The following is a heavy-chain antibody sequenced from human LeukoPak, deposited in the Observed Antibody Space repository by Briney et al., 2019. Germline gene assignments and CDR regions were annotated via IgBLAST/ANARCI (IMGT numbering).Heavy chain of an antibody. J-gene: IGHJ3*02. V-gene: IGHV1-69*05. CDR3: ARDAYRIAAAGTNAFDI. CDR2: IIPIFGTA. Sequence: GASVEVSCKASGGTFSSYAISWVRQASGQGLEWMGGIIPIFGTANYAQKFQGRVTITTDESTSTAYMELSSLRSEDTAVYYCARDAYRIAAAGTNAFDIWGQGTMVTVSS. D-gene: IGHD6-13*01. CDR1: GGTFSSYA.